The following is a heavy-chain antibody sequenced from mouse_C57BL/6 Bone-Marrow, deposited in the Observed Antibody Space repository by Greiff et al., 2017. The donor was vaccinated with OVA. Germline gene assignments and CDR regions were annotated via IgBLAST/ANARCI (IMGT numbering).Heavy chain of an antibody. CDR1: GYTFTSYD. CDR3: ARGGYWYFDV. J-gene: IGHJ1*03. Sequence: QVHVKQSGPELVKPGASVKLSCKASGYTFTSYDINWVKQRPGQGLEWIGWIYPRDGSTKYNEKFKGKATLTVDTSSSTAYMELHSLTSEDSAVYFCARGGYWYFDVWGTGTTVTVSS. CDR2: IYPRDGST. V-gene: IGHV1-85*01.